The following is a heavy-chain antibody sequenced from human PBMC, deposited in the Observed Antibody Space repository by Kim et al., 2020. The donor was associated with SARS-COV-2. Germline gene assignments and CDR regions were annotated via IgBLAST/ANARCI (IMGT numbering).Heavy chain of an antibody. D-gene: IGHD6-13*01. Sequence: STYYADSVRGRFTISRDNSKNTVYLQMNSRTAEETAVYYCARVKAGAFDIWGQGTMVTVSS. CDR2: ST. V-gene: IGHV3-53*01. J-gene: IGHJ3*02. CDR3: ARVKAGAFDI.